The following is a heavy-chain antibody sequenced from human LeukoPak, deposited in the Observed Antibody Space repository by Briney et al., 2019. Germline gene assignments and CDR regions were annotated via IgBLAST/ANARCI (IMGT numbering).Heavy chain of an antibody. D-gene: IGHD3-22*01. CDR2: IYYSGST. Sequence: SETLSLTCTVSGGSIRSYYWSWIRQPPGKGLEWIGYIYYSGSTNYNPSLKSRVTISVDTSKNQFSLKLSSVTAADTAVYYCARATDSSGYWGNYYYYGMDVWGQGTTVTVSS. J-gene: IGHJ6*02. CDR3: ARATDSSGYWGNYYYYGMDV. V-gene: IGHV4-59*08. CDR1: GGSIRSYY.